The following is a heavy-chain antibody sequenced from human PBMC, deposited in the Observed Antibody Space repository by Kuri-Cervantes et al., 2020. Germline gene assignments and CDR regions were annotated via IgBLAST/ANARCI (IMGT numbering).Heavy chain of an antibody. CDR3: ARTKYQLLQGVWFDP. J-gene: IGHJ5*02. V-gene: IGHV4-59*01. D-gene: IGHD2-2*01. Sequence: SETLSLTCTVSGGSIGSYYWSWIRQPPGKGLEWIGYIYYSGSTNYNPSLKSRVTISVDTSKNQFSLKLSSVTAADTAVYYCARTKYQLLQGVWFDPWGQGTLVTVSS. CDR2: IYYSGST. CDR1: GGSIGSYY.